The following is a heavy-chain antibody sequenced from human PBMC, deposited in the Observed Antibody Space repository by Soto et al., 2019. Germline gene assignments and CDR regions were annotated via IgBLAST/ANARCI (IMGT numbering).Heavy chain of an antibody. J-gene: IGHJ6*02. D-gene: IGHD3-3*01. CDR2: MNPNSGNT. CDR3: ARRRTXRITIFGVAPGIKGMDV. Sequence: ASVKVSCQASGYTFPSYDINWVRQATGPGLEWMGWMNPNSGNTGYAQKFQGRVTMTRNTSISTAYMELSSLRSEDTAVYYCARRRTXRITIFGVAPGIKGMDVWGQGTTVTVSS. V-gene: IGHV1-8*01. CDR1: GYTFPSYD.